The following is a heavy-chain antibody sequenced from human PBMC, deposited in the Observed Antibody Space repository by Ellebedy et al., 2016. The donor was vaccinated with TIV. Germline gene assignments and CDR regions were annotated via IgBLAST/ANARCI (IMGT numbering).Heavy chain of an antibody. CDR1: GGSFSGYY. V-gene: IGHV4-34*01. CDR3: ARHFNSGTYPLDY. D-gene: IGHD3-10*01. Sequence: SETLSLTXAVYGGSFSGYYWTWIRQSPGEGLEWIGEINHSGSTNYNPSLKSRVTISVATSENQFSLRLTSVTAADTAVYYCARHFNSGTYPLDYWGPGTLVTVSS. CDR2: INHSGST. J-gene: IGHJ4*02.